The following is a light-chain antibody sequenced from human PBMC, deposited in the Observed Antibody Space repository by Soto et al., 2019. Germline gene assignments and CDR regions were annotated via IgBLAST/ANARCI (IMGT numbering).Light chain of an antibody. J-gene: IGKJ5*01. CDR2: DAS. V-gene: IGKV3-11*01. Sequence: EIVLTQSPATLSLSPGERATLSCRASQNVSTYLAWYQQKPGQAPRLLIYDASNRATGIPARFSGSGSGTDFTLTISSLEPEDFAVYYCQQYGRSPRTFGQGTRVEIK. CDR3: QQYGRSPRT. CDR1: QNVSTY.